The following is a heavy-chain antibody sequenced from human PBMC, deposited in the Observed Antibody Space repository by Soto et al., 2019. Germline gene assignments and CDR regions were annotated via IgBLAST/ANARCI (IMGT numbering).Heavy chain of an antibody. Sequence: SVKVSCKASGGTFSSYAISWVRQAPGQGLEWMGGIIPIFGTANYAQKFQGRVTITADKSTRTAYMELSSLRSEDTAVYYCARGRLSGNWFDPWGQGNLVTVSS. V-gene: IGHV1-69*06. CDR1: GGTFSSYA. D-gene: IGHD3-10*01. CDR3: ARGRLSGNWFDP. CDR2: IIPIFGTA. J-gene: IGHJ5*02.